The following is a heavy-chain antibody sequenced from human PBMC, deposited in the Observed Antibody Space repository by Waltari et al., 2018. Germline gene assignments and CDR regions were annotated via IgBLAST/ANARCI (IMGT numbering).Heavy chain of an antibody. Sequence: EVQLVQSGAEVKKPGESLKISCKGSGYSFTSYWIGWVRQMPGKGLEWMGIILPGDSDTRYSPPFQGQVTISADKSISTAYLQWSSLKASDTAMYYCARLAAYGATTMGLGLDYWGQGTLVTVSS. CDR3: ARLAAYGATTMGLGLDY. CDR1: GYSFTSYW. J-gene: IGHJ4*02. D-gene: IGHD4-17*01. CDR2: ILPGDSDT. V-gene: IGHV5-51*01.